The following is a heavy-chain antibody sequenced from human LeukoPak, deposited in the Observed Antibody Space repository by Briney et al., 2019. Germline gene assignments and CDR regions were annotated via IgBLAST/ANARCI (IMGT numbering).Heavy chain of an antibody. CDR3: AREMGPLRTYYYYYMDV. Sequence: SVKVSCKASGYTFTGYYMHWVRQAPGQGLEWMGGIIPIFGTANYAQKFQGRVTITADESTSTAYMELSSLRSEDTAVYYCAREMGPLRTYYYYYMDVWGKGTTVTVSS. D-gene: IGHD4-17*01. V-gene: IGHV1-69*13. CDR2: IIPIFGTA. CDR1: GYTFTGYY. J-gene: IGHJ6*03.